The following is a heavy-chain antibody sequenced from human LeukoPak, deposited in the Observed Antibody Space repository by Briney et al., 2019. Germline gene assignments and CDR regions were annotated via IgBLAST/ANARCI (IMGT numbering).Heavy chain of an antibody. CDR2: ISGSGGST. D-gene: IGHD3-10*01. CDR3: AKDCDGYYGSGSYYKYYYYGMDV. V-gene: IGHV3-23*01. J-gene: IGHJ6*02. Sequence: GGSLRLSCAASGFTFSSYAMRWVRQAPGKGLEWVSAISGSGGSTYYADSVKGRFTISRDNSKNTLCLQMNSLRAEDTAVYYCAKDCDGYYGSGSYYKYYYYGMDVWGQGTTVTVSS. CDR1: GFTFSSYA.